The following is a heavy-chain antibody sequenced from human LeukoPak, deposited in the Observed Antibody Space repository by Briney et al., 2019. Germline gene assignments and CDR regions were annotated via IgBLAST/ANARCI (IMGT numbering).Heavy chain of an antibody. Sequence: PGGSLRLSCAASGFTFSSYSMNWVRQAPGKGLEWVSSISSSSSYIYYADSVKGRFTISRDNAKNSLYLQMNSLRAEDTAVYYCARDLCRTASCAFDIWGQGTMVTVSS. CDR3: ARDLCRTASCAFDI. D-gene: IGHD2-2*01. CDR2: ISSSSSYI. J-gene: IGHJ3*02. CDR1: GFTFSSYS. V-gene: IGHV3-21*01.